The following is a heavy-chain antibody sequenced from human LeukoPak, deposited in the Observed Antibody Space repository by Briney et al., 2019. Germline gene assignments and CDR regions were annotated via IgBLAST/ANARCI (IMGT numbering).Heavy chain of an antibody. J-gene: IGHJ4*02. CDR1: GFTFNRNA. CDR2: IGGSGDKT. V-gene: IGHV3-23*01. Sequence: GGPLRLSCAASGFTFNRNAISWVRQAPGKGLEGVSTIGGSGDKTFYADSVKGRFTISRDNSKNMVHLQMNSLTGEDTALYYCVRRGDASSGWGDHDFWGQGALVTVSS. CDR3: VRRGDASSGWGDHDF. D-gene: IGHD6-19*01.